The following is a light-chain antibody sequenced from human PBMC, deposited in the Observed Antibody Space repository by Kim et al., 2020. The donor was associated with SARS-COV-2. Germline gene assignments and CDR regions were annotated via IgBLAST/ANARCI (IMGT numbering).Light chain of an antibody. CDR2: VKN. Sequence: SSELTQDPAVSVALGQTVRITCQGDSLRSYDANWYQQKPGQAPVLVIYVKNYRPSGIPDRFSGSSSGNTASLTIPGAQAEDEADYYCNSRDASGKQWVYG. CDR3: NSRDASGKQWV. V-gene: IGLV3-19*01. J-gene: IGLJ3*02. CDR1: SLRSYD.